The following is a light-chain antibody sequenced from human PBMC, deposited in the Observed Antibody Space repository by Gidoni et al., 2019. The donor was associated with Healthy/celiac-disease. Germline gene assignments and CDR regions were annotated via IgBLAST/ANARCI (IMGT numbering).Light chain of an antibody. J-gene: IGKJ3*01. Sequence: MTQSPSSLSASVGDRVTITCRESQSISSYLNWYQQKPGKAPKHLILAASSLQRRVPSRFSGSGSGTDFTITISSLQPEDFATYYCQQSYSTPFTFGPGTKVDIK. CDR3: QQSYSTPFT. CDR1: QSISSY. CDR2: AAS. V-gene: IGKV1-39*01.